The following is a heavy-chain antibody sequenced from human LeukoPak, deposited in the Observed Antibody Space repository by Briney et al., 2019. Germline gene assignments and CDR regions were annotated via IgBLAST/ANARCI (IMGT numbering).Heavy chain of an antibody. Sequence: SVKVSCKASGGTFSSFTFTWVRQAPGQGLEWMGGIFPIVGAATYAQKFEGRLTISKDEFTTTAYMELSSLRSEDTAVYYCARHKTSDYWGQGTLVTASS. J-gene: IGHJ4*02. D-gene: IGHD2-21*01. CDR1: GGTFSSFT. CDR3: ARHKTSDY. CDR2: IFPIVGAA. V-gene: IGHV1-69*16.